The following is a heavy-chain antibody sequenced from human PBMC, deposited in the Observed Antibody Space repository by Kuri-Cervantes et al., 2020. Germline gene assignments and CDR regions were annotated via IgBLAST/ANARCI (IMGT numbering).Heavy chain of an antibody. CDR3: ARSMWIQPQGE. V-gene: IGHV4-30-4*01. CDR2: IYYSGST. Sequence: SETLSLTCTVSGGSISSGDYYWSWIRQPPGKGLEWIGYIYYSGSTYYNPSLKSRVTISVDTSKNQFSLKLSSVTAADTAVYYCARSMWIQPQGEWSQGTLVTVSS. CDR1: GGSISSGDYY. J-gene: IGHJ4*02. D-gene: IGHD5-18*01.